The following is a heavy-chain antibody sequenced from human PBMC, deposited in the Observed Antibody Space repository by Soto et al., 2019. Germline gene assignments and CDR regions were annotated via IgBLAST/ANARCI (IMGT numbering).Heavy chain of an antibody. Sequence: GGSLRLSCAASGFTFTRYSMNWVRQAPGKGLEWVSSISSTTNYIYYGDSMKGRFTISRDNAKNSLYLEMNSLRAEDTAVYYCATEALSLITVVVPTFGYWGQGMLVTVSS. CDR1: GFTFTRYS. CDR2: ISSTTNYI. V-gene: IGHV3-21*06. J-gene: IGHJ1*01. D-gene: IGHD4-4*01. CDR3: ATEALSLITVVVPTFGY.